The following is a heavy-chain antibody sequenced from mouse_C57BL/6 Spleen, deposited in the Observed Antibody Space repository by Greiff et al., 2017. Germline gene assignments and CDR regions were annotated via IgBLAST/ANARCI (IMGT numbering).Heavy chain of an antibody. CDR1: GYTFTSYW. Sequence: VQLQQSGAELVRPGSSVKLSCKASGYTFTSYWMHWVKQRPIQGLEWIGNIDPSDSETHYNQKFKDKATLTVDKSSSTAYMQLSSLTSEDSAVYSCARSGSSGAAYWGQGTLVTVSA. D-gene: IGHD3-2*02. J-gene: IGHJ3*01. CDR3: ARSGSSGAAY. V-gene: IGHV1-52*01. CDR2: IDPSDSET.